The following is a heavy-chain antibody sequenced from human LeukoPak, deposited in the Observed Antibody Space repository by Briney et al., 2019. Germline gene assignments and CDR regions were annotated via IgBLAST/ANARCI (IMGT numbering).Heavy chain of an antibody. D-gene: IGHD3-22*01. CDR2: IDPSAGST. Sequence: ASVKVSCKASGYTFTNYYMHWVRQAPGQGLEWMGVIDPSAGSTTYAQKFQGRVTMTRDTATSTVYMELSSLRSEDSAVYYCARAHYASSNIKVPFDVWGKGTTVTVSS. CDR1: GYTFTNYY. J-gene: IGHJ6*04. V-gene: IGHV1-46*01. CDR3: ARAHYASSNIKVPFDV.